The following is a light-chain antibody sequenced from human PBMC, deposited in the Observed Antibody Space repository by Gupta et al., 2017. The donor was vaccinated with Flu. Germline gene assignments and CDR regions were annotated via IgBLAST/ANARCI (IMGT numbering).Light chain of an antibody. V-gene: IGKV3-20*01. CDR1: QSVSSSY. CDR3: QQYGSTGAT. CDR2: GAS. J-gene: IGKJ2*01. Sequence: EIVLTQSPGTLSLSPGERATLSCRASQSVSSSYLAWYQQKPGQAPRLLIYGASSRATGIPDRFSGSGSGTDFTLTISRLEPEDFAVYSCQQYGSTGATFGQGTKLEIK.